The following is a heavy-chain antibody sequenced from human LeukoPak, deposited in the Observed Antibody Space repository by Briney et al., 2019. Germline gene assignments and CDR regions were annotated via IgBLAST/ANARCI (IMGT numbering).Heavy chain of an antibody. D-gene: IGHD5-24*01. CDR2: IYYSGST. CDR1: GGSITSY. V-gene: IGHV4-59*01. J-gene: IGHJ6*02. CDR3: ARDFRGNYGSRGMDV. Sequence: SETLSLTCTVSGGSITSYWSWIRQPPGKGLEWIGYIYYSGSTNYNPSLKSRVTMSIDTSKNQFSLKLSSVTAADTAVYYCARDFRGNYGSRGMDVWGQGTTVTVSS.